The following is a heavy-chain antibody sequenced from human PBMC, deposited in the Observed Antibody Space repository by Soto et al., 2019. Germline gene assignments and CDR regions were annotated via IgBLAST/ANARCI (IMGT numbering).Heavy chain of an antibody. Sequence: GGSLRLSCAASGFPFSNCAMSWVRQAPGKGLEWVSTISNSYSTYYADSVKGRFTISRDSSKNTLYLQMNSLRAEDTAVYYCTRIPDLEHYTSTSYLDYFDYWGQGTLVTVSS. CDR3: TRIPDLEHYTSTSYLDYFDY. CDR1: GFPFSNCA. V-gene: IGHV3-23*01. J-gene: IGHJ4*02. D-gene: IGHD2-2*01. CDR2: ISNSYST.